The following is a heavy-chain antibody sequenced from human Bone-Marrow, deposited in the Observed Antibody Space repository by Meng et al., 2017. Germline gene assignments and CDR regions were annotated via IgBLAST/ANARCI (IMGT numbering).Heavy chain of an antibody. J-gene: IGHJ6*02. D-gene: IGHD3-10*01. Sequence: GESLKISCAASGFTFSSYAMHWVRQAPGKGLEWVAVISYDGSNKYYADSVKGRFTISRDNSKNTLYLQMNSLRGEDTAVYYCAKGRGVMDVWGQGTTVTVSS. CDR2: ISYDGSNK. CDR1: GFTFSSYA. V-gene: IGHV3-30*04. CDR3: AKGRGVMDV.